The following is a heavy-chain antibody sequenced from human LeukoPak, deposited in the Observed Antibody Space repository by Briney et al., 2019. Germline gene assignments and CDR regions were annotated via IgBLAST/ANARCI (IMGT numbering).Heavy chain of an antibody. Sequence: PSETLSLTCAVYGGSFSGYYWNWIRQPPGRGLEWIGEINHSGSTNYNPSLKSRVTISVDTSKNQFSLKLSSVTAADTAVYYCARVAPLYSSSWYYFDYWGQGTLVTVSS. CDR1: GGSFSGYY. D-gene: IGHD6-13*01. CDR3: ARVAPLYSSSWYYFDY. J-gene: IGHJ4*02. CDR2: INHSGST. V-gene: IGHV4-34*01.